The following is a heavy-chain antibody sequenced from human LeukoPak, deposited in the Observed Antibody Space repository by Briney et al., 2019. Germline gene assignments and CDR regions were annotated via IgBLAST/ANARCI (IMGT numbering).Heavy chain of an antibody. D-gene: IGHD3-10*01. J-gene: IGHJ3*02. Sequence: SETLSLTCAVYGGSFSGYYWSWIRQPPGKGLEWIGEINHSGSTNYNPSLKSRVTISVDTSKNQFSLKLSSVTAADTAVYYCARVTYYYGSGSYPNIWGQGTMVTVPS. V-gene: IGHV4-34*01. CDR3: ARVTYYYGSGSYPNI. CDR1: GGSFSGYY. CDR2: INHSGST.